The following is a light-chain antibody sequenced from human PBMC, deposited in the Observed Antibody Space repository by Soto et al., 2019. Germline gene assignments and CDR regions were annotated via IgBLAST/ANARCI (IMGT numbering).Light chain of an antibody. CDR1: QSISSSY. Sequence: EIVLTQSPAILSVSPGERATLSCRASQSISSSYLAWYQQKPGQAPRLLIYGASSRATGIPDRFSGSGSGTDFTLTISRLEPEDFAVYYCQQYGSSSWTFGQGTK. V-gene: IGKV3-20*01. CDR2: GAS. J-gene: IGKJ1*01. CDR3: QQYGSSSWT.